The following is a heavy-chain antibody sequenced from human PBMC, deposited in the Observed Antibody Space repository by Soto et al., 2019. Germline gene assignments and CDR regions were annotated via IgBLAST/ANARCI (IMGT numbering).Heavy chain of an antibody. Sequence: PSETLSLTCTVSGGSISSGGYYWGWIRQPPGKGLEWIGNVYYSGSTYSNPSLKSRLTISADTSKNQFSLKLSSVTAADTAVYFCARQSEYYYASGRAAPLYGMDVWGQGTTVTVSS. CDR2: VYYSGST. D-gene: IGHD3-10*01. J-gene: IGHJ6*02. CDR3: ARQSEYYYASGRAAPLYGMDV. CDR1: GGSISSGGYY. V-gene: IGHV4-39*01.